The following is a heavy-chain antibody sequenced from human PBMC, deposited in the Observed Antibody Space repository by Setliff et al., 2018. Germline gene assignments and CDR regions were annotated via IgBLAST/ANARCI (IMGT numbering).Heavy chain of an antibody. D-gene: IGHD1-20*01. CDR1: GYNFPGYY. Sequence: GASVKVSCKASGYNFPGYYLHWVRQAPGQGLEWMGWISPHTGNTEYAQNFQGRVTMTRDTSITTAYMELSSLRPNDTAFYYCARRAFIETITGYCFDLWGQGTQVTVSS. V-gene: IGHV1-2*02. J-gene: IGHJ4*02. CDR2: ISPHTGNT. CDR3: ARRAFIETITGYCFDL.